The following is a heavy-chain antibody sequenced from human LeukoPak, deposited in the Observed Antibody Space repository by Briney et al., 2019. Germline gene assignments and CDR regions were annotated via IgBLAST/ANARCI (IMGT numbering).Heavy chain of an antibody. V-gene: IGHV1-69*13. Sequence: GASVKVSCKASGGTFSSYAISWVRQAPGQGLEWMGGIIPIFGTANYAQKFQGRVTITADESTSTAYMELSSLRPEDTAVYYCARTYVDGPMGYWGQGTLVTVSS. J-gene: IGHJ4*02. D-gene: IGHD3-10*01. CDR2: IIPIFGTA. CDR3: ARTYVDGPMGY. CDR1: GGTFSSYA.